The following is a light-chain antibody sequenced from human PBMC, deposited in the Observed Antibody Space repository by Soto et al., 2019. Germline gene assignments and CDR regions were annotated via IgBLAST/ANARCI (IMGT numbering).Light chain of an antibody. CDR3: QQYNTDET. J-gene: IGKJ1*01. Sequence: DIQMTQSPSTLSASVGDRVTITCRASQNINVWLAWYQQKPGKAPRLLIYKASSLESGVPSRFSGSGSGTEFTLTISSLQPDDFANYYCQQYNTDETFGQGTKVDIK. V-gene: IGKV1-5*03. CDR1: QNINVW. CDR2: KAS.